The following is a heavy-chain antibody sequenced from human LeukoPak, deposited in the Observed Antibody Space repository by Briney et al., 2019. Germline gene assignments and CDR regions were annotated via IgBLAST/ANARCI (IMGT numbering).Heavy chain of an antibody. V-gene: IGHV4-34*01. CDR3: ARGLGTLIVV. J-gene: IGHJ1*01. CDR1: GGSSSSYY. Sequence: SETLSLTCAVYGGSSSSYYYFWIRQPPGKGLEWIGEINHSGSTNYNPSLKSRVTISVDTSTNQFSLGLSPVTAADTAVYYCARGLGTLIVVWGQGTLVTVSS. D-gene: IGHD3-22*01. CDR2: INHSGST.